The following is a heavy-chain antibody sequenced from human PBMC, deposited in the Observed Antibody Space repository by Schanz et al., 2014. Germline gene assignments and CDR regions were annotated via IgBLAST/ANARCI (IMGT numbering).Heavy chain of an antibody. CDR2: ISNNGDST. V-gene: IGHV3-64D*06. Sequence: DVHLLESGGGLVQPGGSLRLSCAASGFTFSSYALHWVRQAPGKGLEYISAISNNGDSTYYADSVKGRFTISRDNSKNTLFLQMSSLRVDDMAVYYCGRAGTGMAGWYFELWGRGTLGTVSS. CDR3: GRAGTGMAGWYFEL. D-gene: IGHD5-18*01. CDR1: GFTFSSYA. J-gene: IGHJ2*01.